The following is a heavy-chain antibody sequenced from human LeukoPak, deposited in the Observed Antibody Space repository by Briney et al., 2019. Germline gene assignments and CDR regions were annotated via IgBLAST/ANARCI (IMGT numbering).Heavy chain of an antibody. CDR2: IYSGGTT. D-gene: IGHD5-18*01. CDR3: ARVDTVTAYYFDL. V-gene: IGHV3-53*04. Sequence: PGGSLRLSCAASGFTVSTNCMTCVRQAPGKGLEWVSTIYSGGTTYYADSVMGRFTISRHNSRNTLYLQMNSLRAEDTAVYYCARVDTVTAYYFDLWGQGTLVTVSS. CDR1: GFTVSTNC. J-gene: IGHJ4*02.